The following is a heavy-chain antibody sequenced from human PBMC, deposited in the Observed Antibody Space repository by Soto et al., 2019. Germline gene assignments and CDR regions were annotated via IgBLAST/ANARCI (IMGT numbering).Heavy chain of an antibody. V-gene: IGHV3-30*18. CDR1: GFPFSSYG. D-gene: IGHD6-13*01. J-gene: IGHJ4*02. Sequence: QVELVESGGGVVQPGRSLRLSCAASGFPFSSYGMHWVRQAPGKGLEWVAVISYDGSNQYYADSVKGRFTISRDNSKNTLYLEVNSLRPVDTAVYFCAKSRMGSSWYEGDSWGQGTLVTVSS. CDR2: ISYDGSNQ. CDR3: AKSRMGSSWYEGDS.